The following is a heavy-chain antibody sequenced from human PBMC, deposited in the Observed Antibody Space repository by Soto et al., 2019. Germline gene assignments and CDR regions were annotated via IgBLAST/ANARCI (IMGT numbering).Heavy chain of an antibody. D-gene: IGHD3-10*01. CDR3: AKGVNMVRADCFDP. V-gene: IGHV3-23*01. CDR2: ISGSGITT. Sequence: GGSLRLSCAASGFTFSSYAMSWVRQAPGKGLECVSDISGSGITTYYADSVKGRFTISRDNSKSTLYLQMDSLRAEDTAIHYCAKGVNMVRADCFDPWGQGTLVTVSS. J-gene: IGHJ5*02. CDR1: GFTFSSYA.